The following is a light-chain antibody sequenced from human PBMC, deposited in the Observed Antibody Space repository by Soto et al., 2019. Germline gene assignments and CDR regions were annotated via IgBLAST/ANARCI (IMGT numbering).Light chain of an antibody. V-gene: IGKV1-27*01. J-gene: IGKJ4*01. CDR2: AAF. CDR1: QGISNY. CDR3: QKYSSAPLT. Sequence: DIQMTQSPSSLSASVGDRVTITCRASQGISNYLAWYQQKPGKVRKLLSCAAFTLQSGVPSRFSGSRSWSDFTLTTCSLQPEDVAAYYCQKYSSAPLTFGGGTKEEIK.